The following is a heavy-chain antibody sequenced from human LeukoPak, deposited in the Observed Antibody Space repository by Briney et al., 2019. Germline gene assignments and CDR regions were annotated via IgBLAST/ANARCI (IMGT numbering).Heavy chain of an antibody. CDR3: AKDSTHYRVWDNYDTRGLTY. CDR2: INPSGGST. CDR1: GYTFTSYY. D-gene: IGHD3-22*01. V-gene: IGHV1-46*01. Sequence: ASVKVSCKASGYTFTSYYMHWVRQAPGQGLEWMGIINPSGGSTNYAQKFQGRVTMTRDTSTNTVYMELSSLRAEDTAVYYCAKDSTHYRVWDNYDTRGLTYWGQGTLVTVSS. J-gene: IGHJ4*02.